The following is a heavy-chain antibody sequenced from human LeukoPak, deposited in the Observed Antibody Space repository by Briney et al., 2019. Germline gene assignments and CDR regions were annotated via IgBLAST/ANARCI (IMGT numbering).Heavy chain of an antibody. J-gene: IGHJ4*02. D-gene: IGHD3-22*01. V-gene: IGHV3-30*02. Sequence: GGSLRLSCAASGFTFSNYGMNWVRQAPGQGLEGVAFIRYGGSNEYYADSVKGRFTISRDNSKNTLYLQMNSLRAEDTALYYCAKDGNSCYYYPYYFDYWGQGTLVTASS. CDR1: GFTFSNYG. CDR2: IRYGGSNE. CDR3: AKDGNSCYYYPYYFDY.